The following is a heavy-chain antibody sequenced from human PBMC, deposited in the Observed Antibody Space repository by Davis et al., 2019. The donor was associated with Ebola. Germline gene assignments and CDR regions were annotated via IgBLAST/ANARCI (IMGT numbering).Heavy chain of an antibody. V-gene: IGHV4-34*01. CDR2: INHSGST. Sequence: PSETLSLTCAVYGGSFSGYYWSWIRQPPGKGLEWIGEINHSGSTNYNPSLKSRVTISVDTSKNQFSLNLGSVTAADTAVYYCALGVASPPYYYYYGMDVLGQGTTVTVSS. J-gene: IGHJ6*02. CDR1: GGSFSGYY. CDR3: ALGVASPPYYYYYGMDV. D-gene: IGHD3-16*01.